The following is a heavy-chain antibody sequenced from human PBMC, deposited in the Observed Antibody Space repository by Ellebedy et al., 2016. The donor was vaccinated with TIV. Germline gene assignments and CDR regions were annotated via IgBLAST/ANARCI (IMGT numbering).Heavy chain of an antibody. Sequence: GESLKISCAASGFTFSSYAMSWVRQAPGKGLEWVSAISGSGGSTYYADSVKGRFTISRDNSKNTLYLQMNSLRAEDTAVYYCAKDGYYYDKSHLRVDPWGQGTLVTVSS. CDR2: ISGSGGST. J-gene: IGHJ5*02. CDR1: GFTFSSYA. CDR3: AKDGYYYDKSHLRVDP. D-gene: IGHD3-22*01. V-gene: IGHV3-23*01.